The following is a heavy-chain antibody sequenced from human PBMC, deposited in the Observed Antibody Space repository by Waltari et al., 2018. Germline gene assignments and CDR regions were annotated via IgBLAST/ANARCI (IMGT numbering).Heavy chain of an antibody. V-gene: IGHV3-49*04. J-gene: IGHJ5*02. CDR1: GFTFGDYA. CDR3: TRDRKDHIGFDP. D-gene: IGHD2-15*01. CDR2: IRSKTYGGTT. Sequence: EVQLVESGGGLVQPGRSLRRSCPASGFTFGDYARSWVRQSPGKGLEWVGFIRSKTYGGTTEYAASVEGRFTISRDDSKSIAYLQLNSLKTEDTAVYYCTRDRKDHIGFDPWGQGTLVTVSS.